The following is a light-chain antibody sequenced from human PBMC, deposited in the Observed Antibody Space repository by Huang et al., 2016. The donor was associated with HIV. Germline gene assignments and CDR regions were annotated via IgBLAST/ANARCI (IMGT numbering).Light chain of an antibody. CDR2: SGS. CDR3: QQYNDWPPRVT. V-gene: IGKV3-15*01. CDR1: QSVSRS. Sequence: ETVMTQSPATLSVSLGERATLSCRASQSVSRSLAWYQQKPGQAPRLLIYSGSTRATGIPARFSGSGSGTEFALTISSLQSEDFALYYCQQYNDWPPRVTFGGGTNVEIK. J-gene: IGKJ4*01.